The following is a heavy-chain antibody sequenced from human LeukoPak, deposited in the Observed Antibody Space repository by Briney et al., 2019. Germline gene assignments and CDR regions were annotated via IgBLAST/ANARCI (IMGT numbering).Heavy chain of an antibody. D-gene: IGHD3-10*01. Sequence: GGSLRLSCAASAFTFTNFGMTWDRQAPGKGLEWVSGISSSGGNTYYADSVKGRFTISRDNSKNTLYLQMNSLRAEDTAIYYCAKGGSGSYYYYNGMDVWGQGTTVTVSS. CDR1: AFTFTNFG. CDR3: AKGGSGSYYYYNGMDV. J-gene: IGHJ6*02. V-gene: IGHV3-23*01. CDR2: ISSSGGNT.